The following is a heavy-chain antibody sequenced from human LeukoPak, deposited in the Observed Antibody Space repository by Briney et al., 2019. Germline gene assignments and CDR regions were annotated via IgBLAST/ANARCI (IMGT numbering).Heavy chain of an antibody. CDR2: IIPIFGTA. D-gene: IGHD5-24*01. V-gene: IGHV1-69*06. CDR3: ARPVEMATLGAFDI. Sequence: SVKVSCKASGYTFTSYGISWVRQAPGQGLEWMGGIIPIFGTANYAQKFQGRVTITADKSTSTAYMELSSLRSEDTAVYYCARPVEMATLGAFDIWGQGTMVTVSS. J-gene: IGHJ3*02. CDR1: GYTFTSYG.